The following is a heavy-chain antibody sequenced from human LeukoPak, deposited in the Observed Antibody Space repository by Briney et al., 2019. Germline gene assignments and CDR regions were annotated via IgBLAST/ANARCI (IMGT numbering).Heavy chain of an antibody. J-gene: IGHJ4*02. V-gene: IGHV1-2*02. D-gene: IGHD2-2*01. Sequence: ASVKVSCKASKYTFTDYYMHWVRQAPGQGLEWMGWINPNSGGTNYAQKFQGRVTMTRDTSISTAYMELSSLRSDDTAVYYCARGYWTTTSCREGHDYWGQGTLVTVFS. CDR1: KYTFTDYY. CDR3: ARGYWTTTSCREGHDY. CDR2: INPNSGGT.